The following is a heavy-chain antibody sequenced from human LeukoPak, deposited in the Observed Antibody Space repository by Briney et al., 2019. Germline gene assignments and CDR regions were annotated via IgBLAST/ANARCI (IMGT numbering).Heavy chain of an antibody. Sequence: PSETLSLTCTVSGGSISSSSYYWGWIRQPPGKGLEWIGSIYYSGSTYYNPSLKSRVTISVDTSKNQFSLKLSSVTAADTAVYYCARLSGYYYYMDVWGKGTTVTVS. CDR2: IYYSGST. V-gene: IGHV4-39*01. CDR3: ARLSGYYYYMDV. D-gene: IGHD3-10*01. CDR1: GGSISSSSYY. J-gene: IGHJ6*03.